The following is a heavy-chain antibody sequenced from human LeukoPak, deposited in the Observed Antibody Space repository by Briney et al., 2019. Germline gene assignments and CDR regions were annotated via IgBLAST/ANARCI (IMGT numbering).Heavy chain of an antibody. Sequence: PSETLSLTCTASGGSITNYYWSWIRRPLGKGLEWIGYIYYSGNTNYNPSLKSRVTISVDTSKNQFSLRLSSVTAADTAVYYCARQRYSGSYYFDYWGQGTLVTVSS. D-gene: IGHD1-26*01. CDR3: ARQRYSGSYYFDY. V-gene: IGHV4-59*08. J-gene: IGHJ4*02. CDR1: GGSITNYY. CDR2: IYYSGNT.